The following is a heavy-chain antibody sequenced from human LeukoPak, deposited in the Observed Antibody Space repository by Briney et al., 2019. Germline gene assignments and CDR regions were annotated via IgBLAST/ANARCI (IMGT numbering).Heavy chain of an antibody. D-gene: IGHD3-3*01. CDR1: GFTFSIYA. V-gene: IGHV3-30*04. CDR3: AREGTYPDFWSGYFEY. CDR2: LSSDGSCD. Sequence: PGGSLRLSCSASGFTFSIYAMHWVRQTPDRGLEWVGFLSSDGSCDQYRESVRGRFSISRDNSKNTLYLEMNSLTVDDTGVYYCAREGTYPDFWSGYFEYWGQGTLAIVSS. J-gene: IGHJ4*02.